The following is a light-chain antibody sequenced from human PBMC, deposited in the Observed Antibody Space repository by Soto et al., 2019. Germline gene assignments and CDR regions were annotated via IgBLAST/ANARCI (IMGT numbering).Light chain of an antibody. CDR3: QQYRSAST. CDR1: QSVSNW. J-gene: IGKJ2*02. Sequence: DIQMTQSPSTLSAFVGDRVTITCRASQSVSNWLAWYQQKPGKAPRLLISKASTLESGVPSRFSGSGSGMEFTLSISSLQPEDFATYYCQQYRSASTFGQGTKLEIK. CDR2: KAS. V-gene: IGKV1-5*03.